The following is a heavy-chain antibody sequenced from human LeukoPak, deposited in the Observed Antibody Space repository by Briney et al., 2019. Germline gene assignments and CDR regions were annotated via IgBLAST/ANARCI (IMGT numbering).Heavy chain of an antibody. CDR1: GGSISSSSYY. D-gene: IGHD1-14*01. Sequence: PSETLSLTCTVSGGSISSSSYYWGWIRQPPGKGLEWIGSIYYSGSTYYNPSLKSRVTISVDTSKNQFSLKLSSVTAADTAVYYCARGRRGFHRLIDYWGQGTLVTVSS. V-gene: IGHV4-39*07. CDR3: ARGRRGFHRLIDY. J-gene: IGHJ4*02. CDR2: IYYSGST.